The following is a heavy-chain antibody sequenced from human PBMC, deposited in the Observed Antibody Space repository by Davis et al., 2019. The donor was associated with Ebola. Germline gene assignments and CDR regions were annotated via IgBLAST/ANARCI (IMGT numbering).Heavy chain of an antibody. D-gene: IGHD4-17*01. CDR3: ATGNYGDYHGY. J-gene: IGHJ4*02. CDR2: IWYDGSNK. Sequence: GESLKISCTDSVITFSNYAMSWVRQAPGKGLEWVAVIWYDGSNKYYADSVKGRFTISRDNSKNTLYLQMNSLRAEDTAVYYCATGNYGDYHGYWGQGTLVTVSS. CDR1: VITFSNYA. V-gene: IGHV3-33*08.